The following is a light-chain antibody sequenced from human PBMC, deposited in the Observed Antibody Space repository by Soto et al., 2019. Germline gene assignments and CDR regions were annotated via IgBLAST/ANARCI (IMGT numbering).Light chain of an antibody. Sequence: EIVMTQSPATLSVSPGERATLSCRASQSVSSNLAWYQQKPGQAPRLLIYGASTRATGIPTRFSGSGSGTEFTRTISSLQSEDFVVYYCKQYNNWPPGTFGQGTKVEIK. CDR1: QSVSSN. V-gene: IGKV3-15*01. CDR3: KQYNNWPPGT. J-gene: IGKJ1*01. CDR2: GAS.